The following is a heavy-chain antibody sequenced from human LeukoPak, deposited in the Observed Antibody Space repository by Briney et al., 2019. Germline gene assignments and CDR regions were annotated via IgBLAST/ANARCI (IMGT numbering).Heavy chain of an antibody. CDR1: GYTFTGYY. Sequence: GESLKVSCKASGYTFTGYYMHWVRQAPGQGLEWMGWINPNSGGTNYAQKFQGRVTMTRDTSISTAYMELSRLRSDDTAVYYCARDPHIYCGGDCYSDYWGQGTLVTVSS. J-gene: IGHJ4*02. CDR2: INPNSGGT. V-gene: IGHV1-2*02. D-gene: IGHD2-21*02. CDR3: ARDPHIYCGGDCYSDY.